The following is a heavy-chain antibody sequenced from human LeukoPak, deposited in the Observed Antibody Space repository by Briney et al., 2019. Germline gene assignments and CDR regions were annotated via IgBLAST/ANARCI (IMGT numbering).Heavy chain of an antibody. CDR1: GFTFSSYA. CDR3: AKSVGIIRRGAFDI. D-gene: IGHD3-10*01. V-gene: IGHV3-23*01. Sequence: PGGSQRLSCAASGFTFSSYAMSWVRQAPGKGLEWVSGISGSAATIYYADSAKGRFTIPRDNSKKRLYLQMNSLRVDDTAVYYCAKSVGIIRRGAFDIWGQGTMVTVSS. J-gene: IGHJ3*02. CDR2: ISGSAATI.